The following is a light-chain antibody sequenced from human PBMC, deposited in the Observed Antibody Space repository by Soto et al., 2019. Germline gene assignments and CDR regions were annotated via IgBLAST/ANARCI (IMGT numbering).Light chain of an antibody. CDR1: RSDVGTYDF. CDR2: DVS. V-gene: IGLV2-11*01. Sequence: SVLPQPRSLSGSPVQAVTTSCTGTRSDVGTYDFVSWYLQHPGKAPLLMIFDVSERPAGFPDRFSGSMSGNTASLTISRLQAEEEADYYCCFNAVTSYVFRTGTKVTLL. CDR3: CFNAVTSYV. J-gene: IGLJ1*01.